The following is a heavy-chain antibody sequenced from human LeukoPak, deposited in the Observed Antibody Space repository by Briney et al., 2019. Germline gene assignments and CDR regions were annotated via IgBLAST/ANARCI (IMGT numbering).Heavy chain of an antibody. CDR2: IYYSGTT. D-gene: IGHD1-26*01. Sequence: SETLSLTCSVSGGSISSSSYYWGWIRQPPGKGLEWIGDIYYSGTTYYNPALKSRVTISVDTSKNQFSLKLTSVTPADTAVYYCARGGIVGSRTNWFDPWGQGILVTVSS. CDR1: GGSISSSSYY. J-gene: IGHJ5*02. CDR3: ARGGIVGSRTNWFDP. V-gene: IGHV4-39*07.